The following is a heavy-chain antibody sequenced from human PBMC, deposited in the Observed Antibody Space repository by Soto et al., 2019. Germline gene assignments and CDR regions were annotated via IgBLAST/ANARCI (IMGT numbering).Heavy chain of an antibody. Sequence: ASVKVSCKVSGYTLTELSMHWVRQAPGKGLEWMGGFDPEDGETIYAQKFQGRVTMTGDTSTDTAYMELSSVRSEDTAVYYCERDLMTSGVGQWLLRGCGYYFEYWGQGTLVNVSS. CDR3: ERDLMTSGVGQWLLRGCGYYFEY. CDR2: FDPEDGET. V-gene: IGHV1-24*01. D-gene: IGHD6-19*01. J-gene: IGHJ4*02. CDR1: GYTLTELS.